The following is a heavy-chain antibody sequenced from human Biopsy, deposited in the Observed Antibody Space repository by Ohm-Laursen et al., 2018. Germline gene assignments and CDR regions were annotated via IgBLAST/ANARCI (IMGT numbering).Heavy chain of an antibody. D-gene: IGHD6-25*01. CDR1: GFIFDNYG. J-gene: IGHJ4*01. V-gene: IGHV3-9*01. CDR3: ARDRSGLTLTTLDF. Sequence: SLRLSCAASGFIFDNYGMHWVRQAPGKGLEWVSGINWNSGDIVYADSVEGRFTISRDNAKNSLSLQMNSLRAEDTALYYCARDRSGLTLTTLDFWGHGTLVTVSS. CDR2: INWNSGDI.